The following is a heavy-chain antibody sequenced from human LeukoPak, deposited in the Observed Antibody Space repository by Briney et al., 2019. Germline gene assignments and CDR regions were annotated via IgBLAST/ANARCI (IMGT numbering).Heavy chain of an antibody. V-gene: IGHV5-51*01. J-gene: IGHJ5*02. CDR1: GYGFTSYW. CDR3: ARSGGSGMSRFDP. CDR2: IYPGDSDT. D-gene: IGHD3-10*01. Sequence: GASLQISCTGSGYGFTSYWIGWVRPMPGKGLEWMGIIYPGDSDTRYSPSFQGQVTISADKSISTAYLQWSSLKASDTAMYYWARSGGSGMSRFDPWGQGTLVTVSS.